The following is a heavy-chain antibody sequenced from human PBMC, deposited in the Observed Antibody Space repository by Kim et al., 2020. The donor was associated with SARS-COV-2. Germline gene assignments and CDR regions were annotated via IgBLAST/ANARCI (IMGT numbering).Heavy chain of an antibody. CDR3: ARHSRGVINYDYVWGSYRY. D-gene: IGHD3-16*02. CDR1: GGSFSGYY. V-gene: IGHV4-34*01. Sequence: SETLSLTCAVYGGSFSGYYWSWIRQPPGKGLEWIGEINHGGSTNYNPSLKSRVTISVDTSKNQFSLKLSSVTAADTAVYYCARHSRGVINYDYVWGSYRYWGQGTLVTVSS. J-gene: IGHJ4*02. CDR2: INHGGST.